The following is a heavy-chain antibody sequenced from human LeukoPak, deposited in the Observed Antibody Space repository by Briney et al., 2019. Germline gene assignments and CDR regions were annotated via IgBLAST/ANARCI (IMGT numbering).Heavy chain of an antibody. V-gene: IGHV3-30*04. CDR3: ARDCWRVAAGTCFDY. CDR1: GFSFDDYA. Sequence: GGSLRLSCAASGFSFDDYAMNWVRQAPGKGLEWVALISYDGSNKYYADSVKGRFTISRDNSKNTLYLQMNSLRAEDTTFYYCARDCWRVAAGTCFDYWGQGTLVTVSS. J-gene: IGHJ4*02. CDR2: ISYDGSNK. D-gene: IGHD6-13*01.